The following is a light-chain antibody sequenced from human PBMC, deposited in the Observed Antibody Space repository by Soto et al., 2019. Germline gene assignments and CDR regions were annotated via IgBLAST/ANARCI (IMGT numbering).Light chain of an antibody. CDR3: QHRMNRPLT. CDR2: DAS. CDR1: QTISSY. V-gene: IGKV3-11*01. J-gene: IGKJ5*01. Sequence: EIVMTQSPATLSVSPGERATLSFRASQTISSYLLWYQQKPGQAPRLLIYDASNRATGIPARFSGSGSETDFTLTISSLEPEDFAVYYCQHRMNRPLTFGQGTRLEIK.